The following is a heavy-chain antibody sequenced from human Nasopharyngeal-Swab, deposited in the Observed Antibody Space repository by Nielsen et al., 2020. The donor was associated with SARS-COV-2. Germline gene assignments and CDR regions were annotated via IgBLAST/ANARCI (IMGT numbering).Heavy chain of an antibody. D-gene: IGHD3-10*01. CDR2: ISSSSSTI. CDR1: GFTFSSYS. CDR3: ARDERSYLDY. Sequence: GESLKTSCAASGFTFSSYSMNWVRQAPGKGLEWVSYISSSSSTIYYADSVKGRFTISRDNAKNSLYLQMNSLRDEDTAVYYCARDERSYLDYWGQGTLVTVSS. V-gene: IGHV3-48*02. J-gene: IGHJ4*02.